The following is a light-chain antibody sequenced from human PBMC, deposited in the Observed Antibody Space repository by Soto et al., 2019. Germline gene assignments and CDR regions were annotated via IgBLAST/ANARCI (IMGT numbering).Light chain of an antibody. CDR3: QSYDNSLSHVV. Sequence: QSVLTQPPSVSGAPGQRVTIPCTGSNSNIGSFYDVHWYQQLPGTVPKLLIYGDNNRPSGVPDRFSGSKSGTSASLAITGIQAEDEADYYCQSYDNSLSHVVFGGGTKLTVL. CDR2: GDN. CDR1: NSNIGSFYD. J-gene: IGLJ2*01. V-gene: IGLV1-40*01.